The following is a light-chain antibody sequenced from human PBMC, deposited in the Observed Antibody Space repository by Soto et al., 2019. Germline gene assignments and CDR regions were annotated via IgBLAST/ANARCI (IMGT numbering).Light chain of an antibody. CDR3: TSHAGTNNFPYV. V-gene: IGLV2-8*01. CDR1: SSHVGAYNY. Sequence: QSALTQPPSASGSPGQSVTISCTGTSSHVGAYNYVSWYQHRPGKAPKLMIYEVTKRPSGVPDRFSGAKSGNTASLTVSGLQAEDEADYYCTSHAGTNNFPYVFGTGTKLTVL. CDR2: EVT. J-gene: IGLJ1*01.